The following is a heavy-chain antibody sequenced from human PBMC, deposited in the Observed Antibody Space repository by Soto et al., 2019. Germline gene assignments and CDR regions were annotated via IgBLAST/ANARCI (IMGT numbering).Heavy chain of an antibody. V-gene: IGHV4-59*08. Sequence: PSETLSLTCTVSGGSISSYYWSWIRQPPGKGLEWIGYIYYSGSTNYNPSLKSRVTISVDTSKNQFSLKLSSVTAADTAVYYCARSGSYDILTGYYKEGWFDPSGQGTLVTVSS. CDR1: GGSISSYY. CDR3: ARSGSYDILTGYYKEGWFDP. D-gene: IGHD3-9*01. J-gene: IGHJ5*02. CDR2: IYYSGST.